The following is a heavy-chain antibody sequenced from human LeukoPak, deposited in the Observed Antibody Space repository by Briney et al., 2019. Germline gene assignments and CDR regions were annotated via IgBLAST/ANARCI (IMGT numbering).Heavy chain of an antibody. V-gene: IGHV1-18*01. Sequence: ASVKVSCKASGYTFTSYGMSWVRQAPGQGLEWMGWISAYNGNANYAQKLQGRVTMTRDTSTDTAYMELSSLRSEDTAVYYCATDYQTYYYDSSGYSNWGQGTLVTVSS. CDR3: ATDYQTYYYDSSGYSN. D-gene: IGHD3-22*01. J-gene: IGHJ4*02. CDR2: ISAYNGNA. CDR1: GYTFTSYG.